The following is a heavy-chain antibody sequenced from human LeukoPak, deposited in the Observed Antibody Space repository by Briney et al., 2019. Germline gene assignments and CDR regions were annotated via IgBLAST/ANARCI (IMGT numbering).Heavy chain of an antibody. CDR3: ARGKSRFDY. J-gene: IGHJ4*02. Sequence: SETLSLTCTVSGVSINNYYWSWIRQPPGKGLEWIGYIYYSGSTDYNPSLKSRVTISVDTSKNQFSLKLSSVTAADTAVYYCARGKSRFDYWGQGTLVTVSS. V-gene: IGHV4-30-4*01. CDR2: IYYSGST. CDR1: GVSINNYY.